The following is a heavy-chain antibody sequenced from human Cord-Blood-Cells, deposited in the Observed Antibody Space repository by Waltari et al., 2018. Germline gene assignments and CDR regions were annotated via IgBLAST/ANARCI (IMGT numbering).Heavy chain of an antibody. CDR2: IGTAGDT. CDR3: ARGRYSSSYYFDY. Sequence: EVQLVESGGGLVQPGGSLRLSCAASGFTFSSYDMHWVRQATGKGLECVSAIGTAGDTYYPGSVKGRFTISRENAKNSLYLQMNSLRAGDTAVYYCARGRYSSSYYFDYWGQGTLVTVSS. D-gene: IGHD6-6*01. J-gene: IGHJ4*02. V-gene: IGHV3-13*01. CDR1: GFTFSSYD.